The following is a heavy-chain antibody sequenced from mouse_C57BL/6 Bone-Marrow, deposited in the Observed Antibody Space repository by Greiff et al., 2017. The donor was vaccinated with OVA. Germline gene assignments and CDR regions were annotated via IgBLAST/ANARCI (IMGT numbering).Heavy chain of an antibody. CDR1: GYSFTDYN. CDR3: ARDSNTWFAY. V-gene: IGHV1-39*01. CDR2: INPNYGTT. J-gene: IGHJ3*01. Sequence: VQLKQSGPELVKPGASVKISCKASGYSFTDYNMNWVKPSTGKGLAGIGLINPNYGTTSYNQKFKGKATLTVAQSSSTAYMQLNSLTSEDSAVYYCARDSNTWFAYWGQGTLVTVSA. D-gene: IGHD2-5*01.